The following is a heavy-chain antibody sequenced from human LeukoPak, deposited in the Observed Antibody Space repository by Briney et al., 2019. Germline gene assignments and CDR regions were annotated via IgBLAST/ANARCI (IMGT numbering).Heavy chain of an antibody. CDR3: AREGNSSGWYLGAFDI. CDR2: ISGDGVGT. V-gene: IGHV3-43*02. J-gene: IGHJ3*02. CDR1: GFTFDDYA. Sequence: GGSLRLSCAASGFTFDDYAMHWVRQAPGKGLEWVSLISGDGVGTKYVDSVKGRFTISRDNAKSSLYLQMNSLRAEDTAVYYCAREGNSSGWYLGAFDIRGQGTMVTVSS. D-gene: IGHD6-19*01.